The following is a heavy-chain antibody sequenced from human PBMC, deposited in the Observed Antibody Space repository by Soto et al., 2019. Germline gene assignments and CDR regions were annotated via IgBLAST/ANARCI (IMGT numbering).Heavy chain of an antibody. CDR3: ERGLSGGSCYSLELEPYIWFDH. D-gene: IGHD2-15*01. J-gene: IGHJ5*02. CDR2: LNHIGTT. CDR1: GRSFSGYY. Sequence: PETLVLTCADYGRSFSGYYRTWIRQHPGKGLAWIGQLNHIGTTNYNPSLNIRVTLSVVTSKHQLSLKLSSVTAADTAVYDCERGLSGGSCYSLELEPYIWFDHWGQGTLVPVS. V-gene: IGHV4-34*01.